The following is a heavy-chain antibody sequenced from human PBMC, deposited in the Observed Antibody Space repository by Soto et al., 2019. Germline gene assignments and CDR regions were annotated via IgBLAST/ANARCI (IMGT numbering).Heavy chain of an antibody. CDR3: AIPYSRSTAH. CDR2: IYYSGST. CDR1: GGSISSSSYY. J-gene: IGHJ1*01. V-gene: IGHV4-39*01. D-gene: IGHD6-13*01. Sequence: QLQLQESGPGLVKPSETLSLTCTVSGGSISSSSYYWGWIRQPPGKGLEWIGRIYYSGSTYYNPSLKSRVTISLDTSKNRFALKLSSVTAADTAVYYCAIPYSRSTAHWGQGTLVTVSS.